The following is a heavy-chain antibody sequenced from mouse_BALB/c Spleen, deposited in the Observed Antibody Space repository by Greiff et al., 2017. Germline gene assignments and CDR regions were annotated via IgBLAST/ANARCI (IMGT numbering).Heavy chain of an antibody. CDR1: GYTFTDYN. J-gene: IGHJ2*01. CDR2: IYPYNGGT. Sequence: EVKLVESGPELVKPGASVKISCKASGYTFTDYNMHWVKQSHGKSLEWIGYIYPYNGGTGYNQKFKSKATLTVDNSSSTAYMELRSLTSEDSAVYYCARSEFYYFDYWGQGTTLTVSS. V-gene: IGHV1S29*02. CDR3: ARSEFYYFDY.